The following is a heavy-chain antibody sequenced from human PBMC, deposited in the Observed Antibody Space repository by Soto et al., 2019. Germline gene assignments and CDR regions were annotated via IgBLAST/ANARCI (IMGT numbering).Heavy chain of an antibody. CDR2: ISAYNGDT. V-gene: IGHV1-18*01. D-gene: IGHD3-16*01. CDR1: GFTFNIHA. CDR3: ARGGMITFGGYVVY. Sequence: QVQLVESGGGVVQPGRSLRLSCAASGFTFNIHAMHWVRQAPGKGLEWVGWISAYNGDTHYAQRFQGRVNMTTDVSTNTAYMELRSLRSDDTAVYYCARGGMITFGGYVVYWGQGTQVTVSS. J-gene: IGHJ4*02.